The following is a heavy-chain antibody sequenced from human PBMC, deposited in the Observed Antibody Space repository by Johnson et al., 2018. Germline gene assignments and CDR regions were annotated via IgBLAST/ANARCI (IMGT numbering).Heavy chain of an antibody. V-gene: IGHV3-74*01. Sequence: VQLQESGGDLLQPGGSLRLSCAASGFTFSNYWMHWVRQGPGKGLVWVSRIDRDGSVTSYADSVRGRFTISRDNAKNTLYLQMNRLRAEDTAVYYCAREIPNNYGGNADSLDIWGRGTMVTVSA. CDR2: IDRDGSVT. CDR1: GFTFSNYW. D-gene: IGHD4-23*01. J-gene: IGHJ3*02. CDR3: AREIPNNYGGNADSLDI.